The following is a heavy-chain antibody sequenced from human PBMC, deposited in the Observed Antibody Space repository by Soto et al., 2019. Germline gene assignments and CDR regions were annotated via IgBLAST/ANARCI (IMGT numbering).Heavy chain of an antibody. CDR1: GYTLTSYG. CDR2: ISAYNGNT. CDR3: ASTDGYNYNWFDP. V-gene: IGHV1-18*01. Sequence: VSCTASGYTLTSYGISWVRQAPGQGLEWMGWISAYNGNTNYAQKLQGRVTMATDTSTSTAYMELRSLSSDDTAVYYCASTDGYNYNWFDPWGQGTLVTVSS. J-gene: IGHJ5*02. D-gene: IGHD5-12*01.